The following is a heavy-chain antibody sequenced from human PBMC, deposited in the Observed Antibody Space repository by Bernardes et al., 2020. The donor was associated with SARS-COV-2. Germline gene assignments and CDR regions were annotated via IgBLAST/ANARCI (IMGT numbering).Heavy chain of an antibody. Sequence: FTFSRDKSKNTLYLQMNSLRAEDTAVYYCAKDPYSNPNYFDYWGQGTLVTVSS. V-gene: IGHV3-23*01. J-gene: IGHJ4*02. CDR3: AKDPYSNPNYFDY. D-gene: IGHD4-4*01.